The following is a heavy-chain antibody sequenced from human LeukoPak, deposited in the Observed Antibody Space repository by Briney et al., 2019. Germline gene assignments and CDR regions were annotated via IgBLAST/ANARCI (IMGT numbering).Heavy chain of an antibody. CDR3: ARRAPSHDFDD. Sequence: GGSLRLSCAASGFTFSSYSMNWVRQAPGKGLEWVSSISSSYIYYADSVKGRFTISRDNAKNSLYLQMNSLRAEDTAVYYCARRAPSHDFDDWGQGTLVTVSS. V-gene: IGHV3-21*01. CDR1: GFTFSSYS. J-gene: IGHJ4*02. CDR2: ISSSYI.